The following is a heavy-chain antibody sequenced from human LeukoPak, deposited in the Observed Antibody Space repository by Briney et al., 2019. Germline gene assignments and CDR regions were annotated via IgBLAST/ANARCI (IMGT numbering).Heavy chain of an antibody. V-gene: IGHV6-1*01. CDR2: TYYRSKWYN. CDR1: GDSVSSNSCT. Sequence: SQTLSLTCAISGDSVSSNSCTWNWIRQSPSRGLEWLGRTYYRSKWYNDYAVSVKSRITINPDTSKNQFSLQLNSVTPEDTAVHYCAIEALIKYNCDYPLTAWAQGTWVTVSS. CDR3: AIEALIKYNCDYPLTA. J-gene: IGHJ5*02. D-gene: IGHD1-7*01.